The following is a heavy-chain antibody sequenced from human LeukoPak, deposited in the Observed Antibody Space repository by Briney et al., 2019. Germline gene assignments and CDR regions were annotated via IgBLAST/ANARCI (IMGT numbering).Heavy chain of an antibody. Sequence: GGSLRLSCVASGFSFSTHWMHWVRQVSGKGLLWVSRIHSNERETTYADSVKGRFSISRDNARNTLYLEMNSLRVEDTAVYCCARGQYSSSWMGDYWGQGTLVTVSS. CDR3: ARGQYSSSWMGDY. D-gene: IGHD6-6*01. J-gene: IGHJ4*02. V-gene: IGHV3-74*01. CDR2: IHSNERET. CDR1: GFSFSTHW.